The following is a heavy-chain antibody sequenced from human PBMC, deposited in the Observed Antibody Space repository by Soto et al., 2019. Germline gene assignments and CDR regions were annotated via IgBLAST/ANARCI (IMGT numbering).Heavy chain of an antibody. Sequence: EVQLVESGGGLVQPGGSLRLSCAASGFTFSDHYMDWVRQAPGKGLEWVGRTKKRADSYSTVYAASVKGRFTISRDDSKNSLYLQMNSLKTEDTAVYYCARVTQSDYKFGDYWGQGTLVTVSS. CDR3: ARVTQSDYKFGDY. CDR1: GFTFSDHY. J-gene: IGHJ4*02. CDR2: TKKRADSYST. D-gene: IGHD3-10*01. V-gene: IGHV3-72*01.